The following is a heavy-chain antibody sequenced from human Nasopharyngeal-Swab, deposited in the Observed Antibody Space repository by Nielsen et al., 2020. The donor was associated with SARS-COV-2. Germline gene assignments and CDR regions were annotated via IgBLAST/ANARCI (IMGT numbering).Heavy chain of an antibody. J-gene: IGHJ6*02. CDR2: INHSGST. Sequence: SETLSLTCAVYGGSFSFYYWSWIRQPPGKGLEWIGEINHSGSTNYNPSLKSRVTISVDKSKNQFSLKLSSVTAADTAVYYCARTWLSSGGSWISLDVWGQGTTVTVSS. CDR3: ARTWLSSGGSWISLDV. CDR1: GGSFSFYY. V-gene: IGHV4-34*01. D-gene: IGHD2-15*01.